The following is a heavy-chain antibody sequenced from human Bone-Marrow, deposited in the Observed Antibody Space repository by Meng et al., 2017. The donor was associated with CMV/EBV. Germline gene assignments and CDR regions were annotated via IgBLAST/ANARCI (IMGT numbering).Heavy chain of an antibody. J-gene: IGHJ4*02. D-gene: IGHD1-1*01. CDR1: GFTFSSYS. CDR2: ISRSSSNI. CDR3: ARFSRGWNEC. V-gene: IGHV3-48*04. Sequence: WGSLRLTCAASGFTFSSYSMNWVRQAPGKGLEWVSYISRSSSNIYYADSVKGRFTISRDNPKNSLYLQMNSVRAEDTAVYYCARFSRGWNECWGQGTLVTVSS.